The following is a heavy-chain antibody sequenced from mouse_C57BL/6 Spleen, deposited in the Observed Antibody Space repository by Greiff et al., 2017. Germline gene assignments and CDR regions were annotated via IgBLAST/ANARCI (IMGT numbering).Heavy chain of an antibody. D-gene: IGHD1-1*01. CDR2: ISYDGSN. V-gene: IGHV3-6*01. CDR3: AVVYYYGSSYFDY. J-gene: IGHJ2*01. Sequence: EVLLVESGPGLVKPSQSLSLTCSVTGYSITSGYYWNWIRQFPGNKLEWMGYISYDGSNNYNPSLKNRISITRDTSKNQFFLKLNPVTTEDTATYYCAVVYYYGSSYFDYWGQGTTLTVSS. CDR1: GYSITSGYY.